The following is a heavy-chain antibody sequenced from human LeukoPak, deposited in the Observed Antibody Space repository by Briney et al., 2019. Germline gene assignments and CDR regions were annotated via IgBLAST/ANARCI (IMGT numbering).Heavy chain of an antibody. D-gene: IGHD1-26*01. CDR2: IYYSGST. V-gene: IGHV4-39*01. J-gene: IGHJ3*02. CDR1: GGSISSSSYY. CDR3: ARPAYRGSYYDAFDI. Sequence: SETLSLTCTVSGGSISSSSYYWGWIRQPPGKGLEWIGSIYYSGSTYYNPSLKSRVTISVDTSKNKFSLKLNSVTTADTAVYYCARPAYRGSYYDAFDIWGQGTMVTVSS.